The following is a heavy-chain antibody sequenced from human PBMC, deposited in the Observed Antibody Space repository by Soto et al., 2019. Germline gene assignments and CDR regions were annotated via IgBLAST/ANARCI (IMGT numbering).Heavy chain of an antibody. V-gene: IGHV3-21*01. Sequence: GGSLRLSCSVSGFTFNNYGINWVRQAPGKGLEXVSXVSXXDXTXXXDXXXGRFTISRDNAKNSVSLQMNSLRVEDTAVYYCAREDSIIIPAVSDFWGQGTQVTVSS. J-gene: IGHJ4*02. CDR3: AREDSIIIPAVSDF. CDR1: GFTFNNYG. CDR2: VSXXDXT. D-gene: IGHD3-22*01.